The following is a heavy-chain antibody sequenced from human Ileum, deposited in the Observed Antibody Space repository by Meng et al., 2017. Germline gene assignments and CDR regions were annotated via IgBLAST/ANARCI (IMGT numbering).Heavy chain of an antibody. CDR1: GGSISTSDW. D-gene: IGHD1-26*01. CDR3: AREWSGSYRHFDY. V-gene: IGHV4-4*02. Sequence: QVELEAPGPGLLKPSGTLALTCSVSGGSISTSDWWSWVRQSPGKGLEWIGEIHHSGSTNYNPSLKSRVTISVDKSKNQFSLKLNSVTAADTAVYYCAREWSGSYRHFDYWGQGTLVTVSS. CDR2: IHHSGST. J-gene: IGHJ4*02.